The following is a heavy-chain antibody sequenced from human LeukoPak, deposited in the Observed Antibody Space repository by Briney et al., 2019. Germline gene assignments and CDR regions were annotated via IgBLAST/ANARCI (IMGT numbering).Heavy chain of an antibody. V-gene: IGHV3-23*01. CDR1: GFTFSSYA. Sequence: GGSLRLSCAASGFTFSSYAMSWVRQAPGKGLEWVSAISGTGASTYYADSVKGRFTISRDNSKNTLFLQMNSLRAEDTAVYYCARDVCTGATCNSGAIFDYWGQGTLVTVSS. CDR3: ARDVCTGATCNSGAIFDY. J-gene: IGHJ4*02. D-gene: IGHD2-15*01. CDR2: ISGTGAST.